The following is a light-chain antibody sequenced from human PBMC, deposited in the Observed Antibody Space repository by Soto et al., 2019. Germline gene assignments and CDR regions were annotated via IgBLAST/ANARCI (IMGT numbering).Light chain of an antibody. Sequence: QSALTQPASVSGSPGQSITISCTGASSDVGGYNYVSWYQQHPGKAPKLMIYDVSNRPSGVSNRFSGSKSGNTASLTISGLQAEDDADYDCSSYTSSSNVVFGGGTKLTVL. J-gene: IGLJ2*01. V-gene: IGLV2-14*01. CDR2: DVS. CDR3: SSYTSSSNVV. CDR1: SSDVGGYNY.